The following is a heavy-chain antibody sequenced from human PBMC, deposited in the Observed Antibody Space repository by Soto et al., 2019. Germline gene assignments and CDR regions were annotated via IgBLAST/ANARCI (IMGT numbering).Heavy chain of an antibody. Sequence: SLRLSCAASEFTFGRRGMNWVRQAPGKGLEWVALISGNGDSTYYADSVKGRFTISRDNSKNTLYLQMNSLRAEDAAKYYCAKGCCTSSSCRGIFAYSGQGALVPDSS. V-gene: IGHV3-23*01. CDR2: ISGNGDST. D-gene: IGHD2-2*01. CDR1: EFTFGRRG. J-gene: IGHJ4*02. CDR3: AKGCCTSSSCRGIFAY.